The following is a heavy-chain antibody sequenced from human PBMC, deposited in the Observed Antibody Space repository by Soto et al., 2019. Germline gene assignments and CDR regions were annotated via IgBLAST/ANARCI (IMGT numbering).Heavy chain of an antibody. Sequence: ASVKVSCQASGYTFHSYGISLVRQAPGQGLEWMGTISGYNGNTNYAQKLQGRVTMTTDTSTSTAYMELRSLRSDDTALYYCARVVSSGWANWFDPWGQGTLVTGSS. CDR1: GYTFHSYG. D-gene: IGHD6-19*01. CDR3: ARVVSSGWANWFDP. J-gene: IGHJ5*02. CDR2: ISGYNGNT. V-gene: IGHV1-18*04.